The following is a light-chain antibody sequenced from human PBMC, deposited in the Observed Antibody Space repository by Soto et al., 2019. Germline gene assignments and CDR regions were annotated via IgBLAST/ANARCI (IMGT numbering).Light chain of an antibody. CDR3: CSSGGSPTYV. CDR1: ISNVGSYKL. V-gene: IGLV2-23*02. CDR2: EVN. J-gene: IGLJ1*01. Sequence: SALTQPASVSGSPGQSITISCTGTISNVGSYKLVSWYQQHPGKAPKLMIFEVNKRPSGVSNRFSGSKSGNTASLTISGLKVEDEADYYCCSSGGSPTYVFGTGTKVTVL.